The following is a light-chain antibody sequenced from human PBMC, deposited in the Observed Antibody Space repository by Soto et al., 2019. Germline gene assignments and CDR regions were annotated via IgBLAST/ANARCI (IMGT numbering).Light chain of an antibody. CDR3: QQYGSSGT. CDR2: AAS. CDR1: QSVRNNY. Sequence: EIVLTQSPCTLSLSPGERATLSCRASQSVRNNYLAWYQQRPGQAPRLLIYAASSRATGIPDRFSGSGSGTDFTLTISRLEPEDFAVYYCQQYGSSGTFGQGTKVDIK. V-gene: IGKV3-20*01. J-gene: IGKJ1*01.